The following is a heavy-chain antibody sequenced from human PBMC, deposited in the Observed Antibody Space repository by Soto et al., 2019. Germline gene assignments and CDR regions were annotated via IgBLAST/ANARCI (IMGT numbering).Heavy chain of an antibody. J-gene: IGHJ4*02. CDR2: IKEDGSDK. D-gene: IGHD3-10*01. CDR1: AFTFSNYY. V-gene: IGHV3-7*01. CDR3: ARWIRGTVDY. Sequence: EVPLVASGGGLVQPGGSLSLSCAASAFTFSNYYMSWVRQAPGKGLEWLANIKEDGSDKYYVDSVKGRFTISRDNAENSLYLQMNSLRAEDTAVYYCARWIRGTVDYWGQGTLVTVSS.